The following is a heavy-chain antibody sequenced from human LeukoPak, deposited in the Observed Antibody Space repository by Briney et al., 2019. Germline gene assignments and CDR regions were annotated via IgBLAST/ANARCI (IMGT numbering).Heavy chain of an antibody. D-gene: IGHD2-15*01. CDR2: INPNNGAT. J-gene: IGHJ1*01. CDR1: GYTFTGNF. V-gene: IGHV1-2*02. CDR3: AKAPGGSSC. Sequence: ASVKVSCRASGYTFTGNFIHWVRQAPAQGLEWMGWINPNNGATNYAQMFQDRVTITRDTSISTAYMELTRLTSDDTTVYYCAKAPGGSSCWGQGTLVTVSS.